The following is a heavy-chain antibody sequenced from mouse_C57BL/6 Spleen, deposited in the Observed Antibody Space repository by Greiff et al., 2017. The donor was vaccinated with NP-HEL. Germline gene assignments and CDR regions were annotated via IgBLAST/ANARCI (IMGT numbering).Heavy chain of an antibody. D-gene: IGHD2-4*01. J-gene: IGHJ3*01. V-gene: IGHV1-81*01. CDR2: IYPRSGNT. CDR3: ARGIYYDKAWFAY. Sequence: QVQLQQSGAELARPGASVKLSCKASGYTFTSYGISWVKQRTGQGLEWIGEIYPRSGNTYYNEKFKGKATLTADKSSSTAYMELRSLTSEDSAVYFCARGIYYDKAWFAYWGQGTLVTVSA. CDR1: GYTFTSYG.